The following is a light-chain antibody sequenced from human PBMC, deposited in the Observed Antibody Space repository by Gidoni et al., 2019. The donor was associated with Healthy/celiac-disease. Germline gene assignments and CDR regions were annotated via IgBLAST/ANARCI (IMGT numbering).Light chain of an antibody. CDR1: QSVSSSY. CDR3: QQYGSSRT. CDR2: GAS. V-gene: IGKV3-20*01. J-gene: IGKJ1*01. Sequence: EIVLTQSPGTLSLSPGERATISCRASQSVSSSYLAWYQQKPGQAPRLLIYGASSRATGIPDRFSGSGSGTDFTLTISRLEPEDFAVYYCQQYGSSRTFGQGTKVEIK.